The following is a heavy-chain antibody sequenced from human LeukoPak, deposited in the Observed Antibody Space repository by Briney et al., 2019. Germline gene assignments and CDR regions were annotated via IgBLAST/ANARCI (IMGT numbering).Heavy chain of an antibody. CDR3: ARPQPKYYYDSSGHRGAFDI. D-gene: IGHD3-22*01. J-gene: IGHJ3*02. CDR1: GYTFTGYY. CDR2: INPNSGGT. Sequence: ASVKVSCKASGYTFTGYYMHWVRQAPGQGLEWMGWINPNSGGTNYAQKFQGRVTMTRDTSISTAYMELSRLRSDDTAVYYCARPQPKYYYDSSGHRGAFDIWGQGTMVTVSS. V-gene: IGHV1-2*02.